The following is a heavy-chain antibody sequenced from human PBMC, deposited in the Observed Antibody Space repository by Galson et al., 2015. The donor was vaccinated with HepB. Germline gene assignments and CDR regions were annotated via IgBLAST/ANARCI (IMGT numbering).Heavy chain of an antibody. D-gene: IGHD6-13*01. V-gene: IGHV1-18*04. CDR2: ISAYNGNT. CDR3: ARESQRDIAAAGLIPLGY. J-gene: IGHJ4*02. Sequence: SVKVSCKASSYTFTSYGISWVRQAPGQGLEWMGWISAYNGNTNYAQKLQGRVTMTTDTSTSTAYMELRSLRSDDTAVYYCARESQRDIAAAGLIPLGYWGQGTLVTVSS. CDR1: SYTFTSYG.